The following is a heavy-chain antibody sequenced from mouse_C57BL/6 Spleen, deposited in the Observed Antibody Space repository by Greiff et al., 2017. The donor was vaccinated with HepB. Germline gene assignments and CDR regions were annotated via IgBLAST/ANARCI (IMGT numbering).Heavy chain of an antibody. CDR3: ARRTYGPYYFDY. V-gene: IGHV1-26*01. CDR2: INPNNGGT. Sequence: VQLQQSGPELVKPGASVKISCKASGYTFTDYYMNWVKQSHGKSLEWIGDINPNNGGTSYNQKFKGKATLTVDKSSSTAYMELRSLTSEDSAVYYCARRTYGPYYFDYWGQGTTLTVSS. D-gene: IGHD1-2*01. CDR1: GYTFTDYY. J-gene: IGHJ2*01.